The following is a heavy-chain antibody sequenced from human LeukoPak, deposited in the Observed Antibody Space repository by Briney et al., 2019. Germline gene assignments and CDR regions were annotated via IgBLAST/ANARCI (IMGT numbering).Heavy chain of an antibody. CDR3: ARDPTVITSSRITVFGVVKSPYNWCDP. V-gene: IGHV1-46*01. CDR1: GDSFSSYC. J-gene: IGHJ5*02. CDR2: INPSGGST. D-gene: IGHD3-3*01. Sequence: ASVKVSCKASGDSFSSYCIHWVRQAPGQGLEWMGMINPSGGSTTYAQKFQGRVTMTRDTSTWAVYMEMSSLRSEDTAVYYCARDPTVITSSRITVFGVVKSPYNWCDPWGQGTLVTVSS.